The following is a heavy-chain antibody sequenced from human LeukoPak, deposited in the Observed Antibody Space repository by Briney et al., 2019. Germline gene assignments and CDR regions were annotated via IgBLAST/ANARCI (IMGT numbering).Heavy chain of an antibody. CDR1: GFPFSSFA. V-gene: IGHV3-23*01. J-gene: IGHJ3*02. D-gene: IGHD4-17*01. Sequence: GGSLRLSCVPSGFPFSSFAMTWVRQAPGKGLEWVSSISGSGGTTYYADSVKGRFTISRDSSKNMLYLHMNRLRAEDTAVYYCARGDPTVTTTGSGGLDIWGQGTMVTVSS. CDR2: ISGSGGTT. CDR3: ARGDPTVTTTGSGGLDI.